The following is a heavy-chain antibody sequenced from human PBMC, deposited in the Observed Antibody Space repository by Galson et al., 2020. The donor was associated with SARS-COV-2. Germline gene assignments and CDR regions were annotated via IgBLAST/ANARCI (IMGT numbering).Heavy chain of an antibody. CDR3: AKDIPLYGSGSYYNIFDD. V-gene: IGHV3-9*01. CDR1: GFTFDDYA. CDR2: ISWNSGSI. J-gene: IGHJ4*02. Sequence: GGSLRLSCAASGFTFDDYAMHWVRQAPGKGLEWVSGISWNSGSIGYADSVKGRFTISRDNAKNSLYLQMNSLRAEDTALYYCAKDIPLYGSGSYYNIFDDWGQGTLVTVSS. D-gene: IGHD3-10*01.